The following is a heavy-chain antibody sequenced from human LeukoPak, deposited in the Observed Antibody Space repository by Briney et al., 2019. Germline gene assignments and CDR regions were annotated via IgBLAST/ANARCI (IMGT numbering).Heavy chain of an antibody. V-gene: IGHV4-34*01. J-gene: IGHJ4*02. Sequence: SETLSLTCAVYGGSFSGYYWSWIRQPPGKGLEWIGEINHSGSTNYNPSLKSRVTISVDTSKNQFSLKLSSVTAADTAVYYCAREASGYESPLNWGQGTLVTVSS. D-gene: IGHD5-12*01. CDR3: AREASGYESPLN. CDR2: INHSGST. CDR1: GGSFSGYY.